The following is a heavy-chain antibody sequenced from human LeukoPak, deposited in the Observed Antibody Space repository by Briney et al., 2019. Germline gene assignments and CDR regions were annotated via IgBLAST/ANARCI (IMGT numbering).Heavy chain of an antibody. V-gene: IGHV1-24*01. CDR1: GYTLTELS. Sequence: GASVKVSCKVSGYTLTELSMHWVRQAPGKGLEWMGGFDPEDGEIIYAQKFQGRVTMTEDTSTDTAYMELSSLRSEDTAVYYCATDRQGYNDAFDIWGQGTMATVSS. CDR2: FDPEDGEI. J-gene: IGHJ3*02. D-gene: IGHD3-10*01. CDR3: ATDRQGYNDAFDI.